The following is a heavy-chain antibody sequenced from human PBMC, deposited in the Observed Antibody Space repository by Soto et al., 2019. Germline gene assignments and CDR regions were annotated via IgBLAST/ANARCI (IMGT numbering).Heavy chain of an antibody. Sequence: RHTPGRGLEWMGGIIPIFGTPQYAEKFQDRVTITADESTSTATMELSSLTSEDTAVYYCATNKRRGSYSFDYWGHRTLVPVTP. V-gene: IGHV1-69*01. J-gene: IGHJ4*01. D-gene: IGHD1-26*01. CDR3: ATNKRRGSYSFDY. CDR2: IIPIFGTP.